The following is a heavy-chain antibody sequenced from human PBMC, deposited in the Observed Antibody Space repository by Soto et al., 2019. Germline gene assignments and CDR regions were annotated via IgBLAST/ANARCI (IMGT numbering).Heavy chain of an antibody. D-gene: IGHD3-3*01. CDR1: GYTFTSYY. Sequence: ASVKVSCKASGYTFTSYYMHWVRQAPGQGLEWMGIINPSGGSTSYAQKFQGRVTMTRDTSTRTVYMELSSLRSEDTAVYYCARTRRSEAYYDFWSGHYGMDVWGQGTKVTVSS. CDR2: INPSGGST. J-gene: IGHJ6*02. V-gene: IGHV1-46*01. CDR3: ARTRRSEAYYDFWSGHYGMDV.